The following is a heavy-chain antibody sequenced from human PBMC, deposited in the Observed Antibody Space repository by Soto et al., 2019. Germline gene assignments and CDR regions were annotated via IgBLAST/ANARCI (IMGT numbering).Heavy chain of an antibody. CDR1: GFTFSSYA. D-gene: IGHD6-13*01. V-gene: IGHV3-30-3*01. CDR3: ARGPAVATYGMDV. CDR2: ISYDGSNK. Sequence: PGGSLRLSCAASGFTFSSYAMHWVRQAPGKGLEWVAVISYDGSNKYYADSVKGRFTISRDNSKNTLYLQMNSLRAEDTAVYYCARGPAVATYGMDVWGQGTTVTVSS. J-gene: IGHJ6*02.